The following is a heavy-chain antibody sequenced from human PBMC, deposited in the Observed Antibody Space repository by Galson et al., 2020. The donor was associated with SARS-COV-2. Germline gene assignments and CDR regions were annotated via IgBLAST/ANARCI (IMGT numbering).Heavy chain of an antibody. Sequence: GGSLRLSCAASGFTFSSYAMSWVRQAPGKGLEWVSAISGSAAGTYYADSVKGRFTISRDNSRDTLYLQMNILRAEDTAVYYCAKTGGSGWQSDYWGQGTLVTVSS. CDR3: AKTGGSGWQSDY. CDR2: ISGSAAGT. V-gene: IGHV3-23*01. J-gene: IGHJ4*02. CDR1: GFTFSSYA. D-gene: IGHD6-25*01.